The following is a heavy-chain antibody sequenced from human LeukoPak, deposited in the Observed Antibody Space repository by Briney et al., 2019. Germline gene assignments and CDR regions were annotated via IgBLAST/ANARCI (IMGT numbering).Heavy chain of an antibody. Sequence: LSGGSLRLSCAASGFTFSTYDMPWVRQAPGKGLEWFSAMGSSGSTYYADSVRGRFTIYRDNSKNTLYLQMTSLRAEDTAIYYCANPFYGSGARGYWGQGTLVTVSS. CDR3: ANPFYGSGARGY. V-gene: IGHV3-23*01. CDR2: MGSSGST. J-gene: IGHJ4*02. CDR1: GFTFSTYD. D-gene: IGHD3-10*01.